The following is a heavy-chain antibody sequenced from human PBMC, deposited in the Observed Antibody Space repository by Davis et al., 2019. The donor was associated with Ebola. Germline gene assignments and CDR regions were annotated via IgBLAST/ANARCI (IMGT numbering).Heavy chain of an antibody. Sequence: GGSLRLSCAASGFTFSSYGMHWVRQAPGKGLEWVAVISYDGSNKYYADSVKGRFTISRDNSKNTLYLQMNSLRAEDRAVYYCAKDPLTTVTTNWGQGTLVTVSS. CDR1: GFTFSSYG. J-gene: IGHJ4*02. CDR2: ISYDGSNK. CDR3: AKDPLTTVTTN. D-gene: IGHD4-11*01. V-gene: IGHV3-30*18.